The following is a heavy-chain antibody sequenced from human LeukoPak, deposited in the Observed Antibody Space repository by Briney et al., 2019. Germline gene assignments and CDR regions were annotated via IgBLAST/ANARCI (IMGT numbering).Heavy chain of an antibody. Sequence: SVKVSCKASGGTFSSYAISWVRQAPGQGLEWMGGIIPIFGTANYAQKFQGRVTIAADESTSTAYMELSSLRSEDTAVYYCASKRGITMVRGAYYYYGMDVWGQGTTVTVSS. V-gene: IGHV1-69*13. CDR3: ASKRGITMVRGAYYYYGMDV. CDR1: GGTFSSYA. D-gene: IGHD3-10*01. CDR2: IIPIFGTA. J-gene: IGHJ6*02.